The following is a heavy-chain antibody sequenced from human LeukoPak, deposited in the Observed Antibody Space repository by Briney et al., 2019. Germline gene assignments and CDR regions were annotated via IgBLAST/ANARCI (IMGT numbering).Heavy chain of an antibody. V-gene: IGHV4-61*08. CDR2: IYYSGST. D-gene: IGHD3-10*01. Sequence: TSETLSLTCTVSGDSISSGDFYWSWIRQPPGKGLEWIGNIYYSGSTNYNPSLKSRVTISVDTPKNQFSLKLSSVTAADTAVYYCARVAFYYGSGSSDSYFDYWGRGTLVTVSS. CDR3: ARVAFYYGSGSSDSYFDY. J-gene: IGHJ4*02. CDR1: GDSISSGDFY.